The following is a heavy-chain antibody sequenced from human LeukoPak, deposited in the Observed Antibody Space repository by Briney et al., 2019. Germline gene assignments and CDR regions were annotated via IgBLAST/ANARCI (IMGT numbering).Heavy chain of an antibody. D-gene: IGHD1-26*01. Sequence: GGSLRLSCAASGFTFSSSAMSWVRQAPGKGLEWVSAISNNGGYTYYADSVQGRFTISRDNSKNTLYLQMNSLRAEDTAVYYCARSGSQSNFDYWGQGTLVTVSS. CDR1: GFTFSSSA. CDR2: ISNNGGYT. J-gene: IGHJ4*02. CDR3: ARSGSQSNFDY. V-gene: IGHV3-23*01.